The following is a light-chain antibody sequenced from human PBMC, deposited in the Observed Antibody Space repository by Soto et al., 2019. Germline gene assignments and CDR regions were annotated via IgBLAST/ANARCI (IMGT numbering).Light chain of an antibody. J-gene: IGKJ1*01. CDR3: QRSEGGYKT. V-gene: IGKV1-5*03. CDR2: KAS. Sequence: DIQMTQSPSTLSASIGDRVTITCRASQSIGPWLAWYQQKPGKAPKLLIYKASSLESGVPSRFSGSGSATEFTLFICSLQPDDFATYYCQRSEGGYKTFGQGTKWIS. CDR1: QSIGPW.